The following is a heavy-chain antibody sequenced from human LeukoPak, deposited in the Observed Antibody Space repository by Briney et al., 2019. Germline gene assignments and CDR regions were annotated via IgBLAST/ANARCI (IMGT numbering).Heavy chain of an antibody. CDR3: ARSGLSRFGF. Sequence: GGSLRLSCAASGFTFSSYSMNWVRQAPGRGLEWVSSISSSSSYIYYADSVKGRFTISRDNSRNTLYLQMSSLRAEDTAVYYCARSGLSRFGFWGQGTLVTVSS. CDR2: ISSSSSYI. CDR1: GFTFSSYS. J-gene: IGHJ4*02. D-gene: IGHD2/OR15-2a*01. V-gene: IGHV3-21*04.